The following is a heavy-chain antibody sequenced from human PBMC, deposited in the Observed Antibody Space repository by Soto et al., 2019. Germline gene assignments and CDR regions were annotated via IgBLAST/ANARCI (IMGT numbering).Heavy chain of an antibody. D-gene: IGHD3-10*01. J-gene: IGHJ4*02. CDR2: IYYSGSA. Sequence: QLQLQESGPGLVKPSETLSLTCTVSGGSINNSSFYWGWVRQPPGKRLEWIGSIYYSGSAYYNPPLNSRLTISVDTSKNQFSLNLSSVTAADTAVYFCARRPLVRGIIPYYFDSWGQGTLVTVSS. V-gene: IGHV4-39*01. CDR1: GGSINNSSFY. CDR3: ARRPLVRGIIPYYFDS.